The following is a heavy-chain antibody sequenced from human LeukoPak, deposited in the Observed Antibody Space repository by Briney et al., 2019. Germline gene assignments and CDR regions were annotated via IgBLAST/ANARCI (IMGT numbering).Heavy chain of an antibody. Sequence: ASVKVSCKASGYTFTSFGISWVRQAPGQGPEWMGWISAYNGNTNYVQKFQGRVTMTTDTSTNTAYMELRSLTSDDTAVYYCARDLGLDTTMIFFDYWDQGTVVTVSS. J-gene: IGHJ4*02. CDR2: ISAYNGNT. CDR1: GYTFTSFG. V-gene: IGHV1-18*01. D-gene: IGHD5-18*01. CDR3: ARDLGLDTTMIFFDY.